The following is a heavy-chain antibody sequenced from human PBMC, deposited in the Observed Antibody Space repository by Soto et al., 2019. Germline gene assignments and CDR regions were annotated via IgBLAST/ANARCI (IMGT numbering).Heavy chain of an antibody. CDR3: AKAIENYSTGYYKPFYYFGVDV. D-gene: IGHD3-22*01. CDR1: GFTFSSYW. Sequence: GGSLRLSCAASGFTFSSYWMSWVRQAPGKGLEWVANIKQDGSEKYYVDSVKGRFTISRDNAKNSLYLQMNSLRAEDTAVYYCAKAIENYSTGYYKPFYYFGVDVWGQGTTVTVSS. J-gene: IGHJ6*02. V-gene: IGHV3-7*03. CDR2: IKQDGSEK.